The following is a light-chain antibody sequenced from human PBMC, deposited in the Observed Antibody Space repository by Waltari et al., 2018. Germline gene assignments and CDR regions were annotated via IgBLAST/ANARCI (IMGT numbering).Light chain of an antibody. V-gene: IGLV2-14*01. CDR3: SSYTSSSTPV. CDR1: SSDVGGYNY. J-gene: IGLJ3*02. CDR2: EVS. Sequence: QSALTQPASVSGSPGQSITISCTGTSSDVGGYNYVSWYQQHPGKAPKLMIYEVSNRPSGVSKRFSGSKSGNTAFLTISGLQAEDEADYYCSSYTSSSTPVFGGGTKLTVL.